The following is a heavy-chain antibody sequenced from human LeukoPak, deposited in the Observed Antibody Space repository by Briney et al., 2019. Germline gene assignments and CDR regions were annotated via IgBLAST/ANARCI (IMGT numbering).Heavy chain of an antibody. CDR2: IYYSGST. CDR1: GGSISSYY. CDR3: ARETQQLVISP. V-gene: IGHV4-59*01. J-gene: IGHJ5*02. Sequence: KPSETLSLTCTVSGGSISSYYWSWIRQPPGKGLEWIGYIYYSGSTNYNPSLKSRVTISVDTSKNQFSLKLSSVTAADTAVYYCARETQQLVISPWGQGTLVTVSS. D-gene: IGHD6-13*01.